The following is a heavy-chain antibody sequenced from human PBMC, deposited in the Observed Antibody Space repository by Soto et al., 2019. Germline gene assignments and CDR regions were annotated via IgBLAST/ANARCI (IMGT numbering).Heavy chain of an antibody. J-gene: IGHJ4*02. CDR3: ARLRLTGYFDY. CDR2: VSTSSSYT. CDR1: GFTFSDHY. Sequence: QVQLVESGGGLVKPGGSLRLSCVASGFTFSDHYMTWIRQAPGKGLEWLSYVSTSSSYTNYADSVKGRFTISRDNAMNSLYLQMNSLRAEDTAVYCARLRLTGYFDYWGQGTLVTVSS. V-gene: IGHV3-11*05.